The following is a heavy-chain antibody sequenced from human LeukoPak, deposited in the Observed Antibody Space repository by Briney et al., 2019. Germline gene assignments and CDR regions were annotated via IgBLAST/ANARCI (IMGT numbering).Heavy chain of an antibody. CDR2: ISAYSGNT. CDR3: ARDRDGDSPPFDY. J-gene: IGHJ4*02. V-gene: IGHV1-18*04. CDR1: GYTFTSYG. D-gene: IGHD4-17*01. Sequence: GASVKVSCKASGYTFTSYGISWVRRAPEQGLEWMGWISAYSGNTNYAQKLQGRVSTTTDTSTTTAYMELRSLRSDDTALYYCARDRDGDSPPFDYWGQGTLVTVSS.